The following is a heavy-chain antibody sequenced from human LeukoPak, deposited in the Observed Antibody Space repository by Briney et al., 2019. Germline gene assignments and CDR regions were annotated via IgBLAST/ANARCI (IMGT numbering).Heavy chain of an antibody. CDR3: ANFGLAPASISGDSSSWSREAFDI. V-gene: IGHV1-24*01. CDR2: FDPEDGET. J-gene: IGHJ3*02. CDR1: GYTLTELS. Sequence: ASVKVSCKVSGYTLTELSMHWVRQAPGKGLEWMGGFDPEDGETIYAQKFQGRVTMTEDTSTDTAYMELSSLRSEDTAVYYCANFGLAPASISGDSSSWSREAFDIWGQGTMVTVSS. D-gene: IGHD6-13*01.